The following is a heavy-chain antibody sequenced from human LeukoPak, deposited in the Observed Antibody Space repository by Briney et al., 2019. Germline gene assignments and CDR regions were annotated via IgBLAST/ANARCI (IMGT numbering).Heavy chain of an antibody. CDR3: ARDPSYDILTGSIPFDY. Sequence: PGGSLRLSCAASGFTFSSHWMSWVRQAPGKGLEWVANIKQHGSEKYYVDSVKGRFTISRDNAENSLYLQMNSLRAEDTAVYYCARDPSYDILTGSIPFDYWGQGTLVTVSS. D-gene: IGHD3-9*01. J-gene: IGHJ4*02. CDR2: IKQHGSEK. CDR1: GFTFSSHW. V-gene: IGHV3-7*01.